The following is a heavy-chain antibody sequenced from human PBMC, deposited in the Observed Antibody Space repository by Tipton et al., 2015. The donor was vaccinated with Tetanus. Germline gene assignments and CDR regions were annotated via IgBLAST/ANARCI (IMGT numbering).Heavy chain of an antibody. D-gene: IGHD3-3*01. CDR3: AKSGSGVHYFDY. J-gene: IGHJ4*02. CDR2: INHSGST. CDR1: GGSFSGYY. V-gene: IGHV4-34*01. Sequence: TLSLTCAVYGGSFSGYYWSWIRQPPGKGLEWIGEINHSGSTNYNPSLKSRVTISVDTPKNQFSLKLSSVTAADTAVYYCAKSGSGVHYFDYWGQGTLVTVSS.